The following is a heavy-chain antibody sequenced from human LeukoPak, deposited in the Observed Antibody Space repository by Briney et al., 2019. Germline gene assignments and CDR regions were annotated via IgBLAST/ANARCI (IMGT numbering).Heavy chain of an antibody. V-gene: IGHV1-8*02. CDR1: GYTFTSYD. CDR3: ARGRGYDSSGYWANYYYYYMDV. CDR2: MNPNSGNT. D-gene: IGHD3-22*01. J-gene: IGHJ6*03. Sequence: ASVKVSCKASGYTFTSYDINWVRQATGQGLEWMGWMNPNSGNTGYAQKFQGRVTMTRNTSISTAYMELSSLRSEDTAVYYCARGRGYDSSGYWANYYYYYMDVWGKGTTVTVSS.